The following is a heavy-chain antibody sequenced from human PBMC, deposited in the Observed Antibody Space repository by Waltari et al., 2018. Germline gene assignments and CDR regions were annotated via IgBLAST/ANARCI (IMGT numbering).Heavy chain of an antibody. CDR1: GFTFSAFD. D-gene: IGHD6-13*01. Sequence: GFTFSAFDMHWVRQTPGKPLEWVSAISTSGDPYYPDALKGRFTISRDNANSSLYLQMNSLRVGDTAVYYCARGNGVGSSWRAFDFWGRGTMVSVSS. J-gene: IGHJ3*01. V-gene: IGHV3-13*05. CDR3: ARGNGVGSSWRAFDF. CDR2: ISTSGDP.